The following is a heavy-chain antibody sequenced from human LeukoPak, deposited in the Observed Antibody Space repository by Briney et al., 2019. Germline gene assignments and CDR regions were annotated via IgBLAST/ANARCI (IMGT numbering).Heavy chain of an antibody. D-gene: IGHD2-2*01. CDR2: IYSSGIT. CDR1: GGSISSYC. V-gene: IGHV4-4*07. Sequence: PSETLSLTCTVSGGSISSYCWSWIRQPAGRGLEWIGRIYSSGITNYNPSLLSRLTMSLDTSKNQFSLKLSSVTAADTAVYYCARDSLYCSSTNCYRFDSWGQGTLVTVSS. J-gene: IGHJ4*02. CDR3: ARDSLYCSSTNCYRFDS.